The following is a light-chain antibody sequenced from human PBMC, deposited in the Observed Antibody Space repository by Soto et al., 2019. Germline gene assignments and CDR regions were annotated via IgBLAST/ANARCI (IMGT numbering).Light chain of an antibody. CDR3: KKYNSASLT. CDR2: ATS. CDR1: QGIAPY. J-gene: IGKJ4*01. Sequence: DVQMTQSPSSLSAFVGDRVTITCRARQGIAPYLAWFQQKPWKVPKLLIYATSTLQSGVPSRFSGSGSGTDFTLTISGLQPEDVATYYCKKYNSASLTFGGRTNVEIK. V-gene: IGKV1-27*01.